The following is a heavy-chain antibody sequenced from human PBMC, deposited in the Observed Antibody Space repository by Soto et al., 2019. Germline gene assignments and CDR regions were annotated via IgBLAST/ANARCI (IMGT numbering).Heavy chain of an antibody. D-gene: IGHD3-3*01. CDR1: GFTFSSYA. J-gene: IGHJ4*02. Sequence: GGSLRLSCAASGFTFSSYAMSWVRQAPGKGLEWVSAISGSGGSTYYADSVKGRFTISRDNSKNTLYLQMNSLRAEDTAVYYCAKDGLAGYDFWSGYYAFDYWGQGTLVTVSS. CDR3: AKDGLAGYDFWSGYYAFDY. V-gene: IGHV3-23*01. CDR2: ISGSGGST.